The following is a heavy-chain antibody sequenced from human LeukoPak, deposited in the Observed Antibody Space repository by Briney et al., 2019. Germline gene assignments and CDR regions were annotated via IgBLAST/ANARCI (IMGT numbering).Heavy chain of an antibody. D-gene: IGHD4-17*01. Sequence: GSLRLSCAASGFTFSSYGMHWVRQAPGKGLEWVAVISYDGSNKYYADSVKGRFTISRDNSKNTLYLQMNSLRAEDTAVYYCARDYGDYKDFDYWGQGILVTVSS. V-gene: IGHV3-30*03. J-gene: IGHJ4*02. CDR2: ISYDGSNK. CDR3: ARDYGDYKDFDY. CDR1: GFTFSSYG.